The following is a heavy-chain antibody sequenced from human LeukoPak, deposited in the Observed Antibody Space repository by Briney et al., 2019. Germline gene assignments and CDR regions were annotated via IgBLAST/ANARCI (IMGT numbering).Heavy chain of an antibody. Sequence: PGGSLRLSCAASGFTFSSYGMSWVRQAPGKGLEWVSDISGSGGSTYYADSVKGRFTLSRDNSKNTLYLQMNSLRAEDTAVYYCAKDDYDSSGYYYRRGVDYWGQGTLVTVSS. CDR2: ISGSGGST. CDR1: GFTFSSYG. CDR3: AKDDYDSSGYYYRRGVDY. D-gene: IGHD3-22*01. J-gene: IGHJ4*02. V-gene: IGHV3-23*01.